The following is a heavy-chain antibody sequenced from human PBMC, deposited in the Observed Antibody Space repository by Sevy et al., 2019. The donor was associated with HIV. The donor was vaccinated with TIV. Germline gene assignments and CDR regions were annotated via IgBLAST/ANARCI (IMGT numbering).Heavy chain of an antibody. Sequence: GGSLRLSCAVSGFPFSNYWMSWVRQAPGKGLEWVANKKQDESEIYNVDSVKGRFTISRDNAKNSVSLQMNSLGAEDTAVYYCARGPNYGDRTDYFEYWGQGILVTVSS. V-gene: IGHV3-7*01. CDR2: KKQDESEI. CDR3: ARGPNYGDRTDYFEY. D-gene: IGHD4-17*01. J-gene: IGHJ4*02. CDR1: GFPFSNYW.